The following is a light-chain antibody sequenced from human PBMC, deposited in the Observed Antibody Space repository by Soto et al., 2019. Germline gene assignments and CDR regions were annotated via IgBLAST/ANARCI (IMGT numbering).Light chain of an antibody. CDR1: QSVTTY. J-gene: IGKJ1*01. V-gene: IGKV3-11*01. CDR3: QQRSNWPWT. Sequence: EILLTQSPDTLSSSPGERATISCRACQSVTTYLAWYQQKPGQAPRLLIYDFSNRATGFPARFSGSGSGTDFTLTISSLEPEDVAIYYCQQRSNWPWTFGQGTKV. CDR2: DFS.